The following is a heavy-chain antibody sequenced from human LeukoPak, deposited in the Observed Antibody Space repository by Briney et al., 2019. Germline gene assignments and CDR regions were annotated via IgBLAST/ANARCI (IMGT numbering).Heavy chain of an antibody. D-gene: IGHD6-19*01. J-gene: IGHJ3*02. CDR2: FDPDLSEI. CDR3: GRQIRAGAFDI. CDR1: EYTLNEMA. Sequence: ASVKVSCKVFEYTLNEMAMHWIRQSPGEGLEWMGGFDPDLSEIVYAQKFQGRVTMTGDTSTNTAYMELSSLRSDDTAVYYCGRQIRAGAFDIWGQGTVVTVSS. V-gene: IGHV1-24*01.